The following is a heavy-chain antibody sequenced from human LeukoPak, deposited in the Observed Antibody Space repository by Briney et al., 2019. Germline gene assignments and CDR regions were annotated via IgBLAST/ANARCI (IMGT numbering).Heavy chain of an antibody. Sequence: PSETLSLTCTVSGGSISSYYWSWIRQPPGKGLGWIGYIYYRGSTNYNPSLKSRVTISVDTSKNQFSLKLASVTAADTAVYYCARGYTSSSEPFDYWGQGTLVTVSS. CDR1: GGSISSYY. CDR3: ARGYTSSSEPFDY. J-gene: IGHJ4*02. V-gene: IGHV4-59*01. CDR2: IYYRGST. D-gene: IGHD6-6*01.